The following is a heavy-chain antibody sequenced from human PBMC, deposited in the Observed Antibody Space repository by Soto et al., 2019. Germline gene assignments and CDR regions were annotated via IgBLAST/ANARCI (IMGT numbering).Heavy chain of an antibody. D-gene: IGHD2-21*01. J-gene: IGHJ5*01. CDR3: ATVVIPGTRHTDFDS. CDR1: GGSLSGATYS. CDR2: IFPSGTT. Sequence: PSETLSLTCGVSGGSLSGATYSWNWIRQPPGKGLEWIGYIFPSGTTYYNPSLKSRVTISIDVSKNQFSLSLRSLTAADTAVYYCATVVIPGTRHTDFDSRGQGVSVTVSS. V-gene: IGHV4-30-2*01.